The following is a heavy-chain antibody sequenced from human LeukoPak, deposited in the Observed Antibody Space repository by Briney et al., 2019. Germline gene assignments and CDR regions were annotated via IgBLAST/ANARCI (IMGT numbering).Heavy chain of an antibody. CDR3: ARLPPREMVRGVEAFDI. CDR2: INTNTGNP. Sequence: ASVKVSCKASGYTFTSYAMNWVRQAPGQGLEWMGWINTNTGNPTYAQGFTGRFVFSLDTSVSTAYLQWSSLKASDTAMYYCARLPPREMVRGVEAFDIWGQGTMVTVSS. V-gene: IGHV7-4-1*02. J-gene: IGHJ3*02. D-gene: IGHD3-10*01. CDR1: GYTFTSYA.